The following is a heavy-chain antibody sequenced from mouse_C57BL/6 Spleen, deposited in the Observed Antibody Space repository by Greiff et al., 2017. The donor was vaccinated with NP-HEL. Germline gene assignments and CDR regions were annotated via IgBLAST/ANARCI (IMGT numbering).Heavy chain of an antibody. V-gene: IGHV1-82*01. CDR1: GYAFSSSW. Sequence: VQLQQSGPELVKPGASVKISCKASGYAFSSSWMNWVKQRPGKGLEWIGRIYPGDGDTNYNGKFKGKATLTADKSSSTAYMQLSSLTSEDAAVYFCAFTTDDYWGQGTTLTVSS. J-gene: IGHJ2*01. CDR3: AFTTDDY. D-gene: IGHD1-1*01. CDR2: IYPGDGDT.